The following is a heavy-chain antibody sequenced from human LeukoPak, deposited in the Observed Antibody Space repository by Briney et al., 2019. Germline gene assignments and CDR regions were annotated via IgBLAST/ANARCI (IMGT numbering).Heavy chain of an antibody. CDR2: ISSNGDRT. Sequence: GGSLRLSCVASGFRFRYYAMSWVRQAPGKGLEYVSGISSNGDRTFYADSVKGRFTISRDNSKNTLFLQMSSLRAEDTAVYFCARDVRGGSDSPDFWGQGILVTVSS. CDR3: ARDVRGGSDSPDF. J-gene: IGHJ4*02. V-gene: IGHV3-23*01. D-gene: IGHD1-26*01. CDR1: GFRFRYYA.